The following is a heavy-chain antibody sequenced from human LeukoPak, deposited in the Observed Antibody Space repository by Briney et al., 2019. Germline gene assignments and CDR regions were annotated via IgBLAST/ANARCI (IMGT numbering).Heavy chain of an antibody. V-gene: IGHV3-64D*06. J-gene: IGHJ4*02. CDR1: GFTFSSYA. CDR3: VPRDSSGWLDF. D-gene: IGHD6-19*01. Sequence: GGSLRFSCSASGFTFSSYAMHWVRQAPGKGLEYVSAISSHGSSTYYADFVKGRFTISRDNSKNTLYLQMSSLRAGDTAVYYCVPRDSSGWLDFWGQGTLVTVSS. CDR2: ISSHGSST.